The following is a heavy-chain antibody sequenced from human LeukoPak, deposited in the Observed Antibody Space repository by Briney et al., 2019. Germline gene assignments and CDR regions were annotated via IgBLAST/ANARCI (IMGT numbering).Heavy chain of an antibody. J-gene: IGHJ5*02. Sequence: ASVKVSCKVSGYTLTELSMHWVRQAPGKGLEWMGGFDPEDGETIYAQKFQGRVTITTDESTSTAYMELSSLRSEDTAVYYCAREGYGFGEWFDPWGQGTLVTVSS. CDR3: AREGYGFGEWFDP. V-gene: IGHV1-24*01. CDR2: FDPEDGET. D-gene: IGHD5-18*01. CDR1: GYTLTELS.